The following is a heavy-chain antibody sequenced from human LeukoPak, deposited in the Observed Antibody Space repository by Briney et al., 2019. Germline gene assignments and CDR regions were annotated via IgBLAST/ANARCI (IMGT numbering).Heavy chain of an antibody. V-gene: IGHV5-10-1*01. D-gene: IGHD3-10*01. CDR2: IDPSDSYT. CDR3: ARQGTMVRSFGY. CDR1: GYSFTSYW. J-gene: IGHJ4*02. Sequence: GESLKISCKGSGYSFTSYWISWVRQMPGKGLEWMGRIDPSDSYTNYSPSFQGHVTISADKSINTAYLQWSSLKASDTAMYYCARQGTMVRSFGYWGQGTLVTVSS.